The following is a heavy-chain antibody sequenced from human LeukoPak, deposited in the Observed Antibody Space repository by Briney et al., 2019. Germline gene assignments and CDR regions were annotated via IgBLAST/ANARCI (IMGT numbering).Heavy chain of an antibody. CDR2: IRGSGTGT. D-gene: IGHD3-22*01. CDR1: GFTFSSYG. V-gene: IGHV3-23*01. J-gene: IGHJ3*02. CDR3: ARKRGGYYDSSGYHSGDAFDI. Sequence: GGSLRLSCAASGFTFSSYGMSWVRQAPGKGLEWVSAIRGSGTGTNYGDSVKGRSTISRDNAKNSLYLQMNSLRAEDTAVYYCARKRGGYYDSSGYHSGDAFDIWGQGTMVTVSS.